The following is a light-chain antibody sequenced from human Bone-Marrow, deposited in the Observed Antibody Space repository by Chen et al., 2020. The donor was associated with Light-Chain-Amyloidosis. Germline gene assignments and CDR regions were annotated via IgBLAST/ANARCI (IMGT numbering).Light chain of an antibody. J-gene: IGLJ1*01. CDR3: SSYTNTNTLV. CDR1: SSDVGDDNH. V-gene: IGLV2-14*01. CDR2: EVT. Sequence: QSALTQPASVSGSPGQSITISCTGTSSDVGDDNHVSWYQQHPDKAPKLMIYEVTNRPAWVPDRVSGAKSDNTASMTIAGLQTEDEADYFCSSYTNTNTLVFGSGTRVTGL.